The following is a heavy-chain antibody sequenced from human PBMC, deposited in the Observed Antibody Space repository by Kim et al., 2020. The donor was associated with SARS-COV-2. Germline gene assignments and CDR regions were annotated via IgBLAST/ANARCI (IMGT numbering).Heavy chain of an antibody. CDR3: ARDPADSAMAPEDAFDI. Sequence: GGSLRLSCAASGFTFSSYAMHWVRQAPGKGLEWVAVISYDGSNKYYADSVKGRFTISRDNSKNTLYLQMNSLRAEDTAVYYCARDPADSAMAPEDAFDI. CDR2: ISYDGSNK. J-gene: IGHJ3*02. V-gene: IGHV3-30-3*01. CDR1: GFTFSSYA. D-gene: IGHD5-18*01.